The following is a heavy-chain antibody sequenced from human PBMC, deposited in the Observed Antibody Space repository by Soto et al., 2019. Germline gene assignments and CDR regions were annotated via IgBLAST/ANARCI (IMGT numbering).Heavy chain of an antibody. CDR2: IWYDGSNK. CDR3: ARDRGSLTGNYYYGMDV. CDR1: GFTFSSYG. V-gene: IGHV3-33*01. D-gene: IGHD7-27*01. Sequence: GGSLRLSCAASGFTFSSYGMHWVRQAPGKGLEWVAVIWYDGSNKYYADSVKGRFTISRDNSKNTLYLQMNSLRAEDTAVYYCARDRGSLTGNYYYGMDVWGQGTTVTVSS. J-gene: IGHJ6*02.